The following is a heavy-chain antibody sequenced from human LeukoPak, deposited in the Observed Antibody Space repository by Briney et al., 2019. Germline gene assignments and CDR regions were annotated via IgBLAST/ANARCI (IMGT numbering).Heavy chain of an antibody. D-gene: IGHD4-17*01. Sequence: PGRALRLSCAASLFTFSRYRLHWVRPAPGKGLVWVSRINCEGSSTSYADSVKGRFSNSRDNAKNTLYLQMNGLRAWDTAVYYCANGDSFDYWGQGTLVTVSS. CDR2: INCEGSST. CDR3: ANGDSFDY. V-gene: IGHV3-74*01. J-gene: IGHJ4*02. CDR1: LFTFSRYR.